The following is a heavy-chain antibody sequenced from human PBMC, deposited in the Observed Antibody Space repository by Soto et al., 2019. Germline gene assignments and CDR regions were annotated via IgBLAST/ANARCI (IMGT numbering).Heavy chain of an antibody. CDR3: ARGQPCVTNTWFDP. Sequence: QVQLVQSGSEVRKPGSSVNVSCKVSGGPFSSYTLSWLRQAPRQGLECMGGIVPTFGTAIYAQKFQGRVTITSDESTTTAHMQLRGLRSDDAAIYYCARGQPCVTNTWFDPWGQGTLVTGSS. D-gene: IGHD6-13*01. J-gene: IGHJ5*02. CDR2: IVPTFGTA. V-gene: IGHV1-69*01. CDR1: GGPFSSYT.